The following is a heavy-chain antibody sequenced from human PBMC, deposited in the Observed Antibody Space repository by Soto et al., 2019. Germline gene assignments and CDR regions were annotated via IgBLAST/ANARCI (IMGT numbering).Heavy chain of an antibody. CDR1: GFTFSDFA. J-gene: IGHJ4*02. V-gene: IGHV3-23*01. Sequence: EVQVLESGGGLVQPGGSLRLSCAATGFTFSDFAMSWVRQAQGKGLEWVSRIYGGGNGPHYADSVKGRVTISRDNSKNTLYLQMNSLRAEDTAVYYCAKMEGMDPWAYSFDYWGQGTLVTVSS. CDR2: IYGGGNGP. CDR3: AKMEGMDPWAYSFDY. D-gene: IGHD2-2*03.